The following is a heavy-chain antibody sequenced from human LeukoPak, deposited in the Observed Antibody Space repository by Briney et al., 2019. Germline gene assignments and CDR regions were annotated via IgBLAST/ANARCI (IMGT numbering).Heavy chain of an antibody. CDR3: ARRTTGSVFGI. CDR1: GFTFNNYV. J-gene: IGHJ3*02. CDR2: ITGNGDGT. V-gene: IGHV3-64*01. Sequence: GGSLRLSCTASGFTFNNYVMYWVRQAPGKGLEYVSAITGNGDGTYYANSVKGRFIISRDNSRNTLDLQMGSLRAEDTAVYYCARRTTGSVFGIWGQGTMVTVSS. D-gene: IGHD1-1*01.